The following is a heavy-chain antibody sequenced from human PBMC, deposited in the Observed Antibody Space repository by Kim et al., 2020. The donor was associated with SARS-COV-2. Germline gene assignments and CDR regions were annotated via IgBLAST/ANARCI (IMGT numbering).Heavy chain of an antibody. V-gene: IGHV3-7*03. Sequence: GGSLRLSCAASGFTFSSYWMSWVRQAPGKGLEWVANIKQDGSEKYYVDSVKGRFTISRDNAKNSLYLQMNSLRAEDTAVYYCARDTPRVRGVIMGIIRGGMDVWGQGTTVTVSS. CDR1: GFTFSSYW. J-gene: IGHJ6*02. CDR2: IKQDGSEK. D-gene: IGHD3-10*01. CDR3: ARDTPRVRGVIMGIIRGGMDV.